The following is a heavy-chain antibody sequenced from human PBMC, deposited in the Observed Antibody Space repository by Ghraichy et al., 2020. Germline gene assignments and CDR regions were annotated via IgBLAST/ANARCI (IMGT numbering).Heavy chain of an antibody. Sequence: GGSLRLSCEGSGLTFSCCGMHWVRQAPGKGLEWVALISFDGSTKYYIDSVKGRFSISRDNSKNTLYLQMNSLRVEDTAIYYCANFVGSDPTGRFDNWGQGTRVTVSS. D-gene: IGHD2-21*01. CDR3: ANFVGSDPTGRFDN. V-gene: IGHV3-30*02. CDR2: ISFDGSTK. J-gene: IGHJ4*02. CDR1: GLTFSCCG.